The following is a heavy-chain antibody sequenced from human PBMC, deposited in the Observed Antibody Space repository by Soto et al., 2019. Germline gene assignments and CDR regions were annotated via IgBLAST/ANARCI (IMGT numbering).Heavy chain of an antibody. CDR2: INHSGST. Sequence: SETLSLTCAVYGGSFSGYYWSWIRQPPGKGLEWIGEINHSGSTNYNPSLKSRVTISVDTSKNQFSLKLSSVTAADTAVYYCARAPLIVVPAAIRATNDNWFDPWGQGTLVTVSS. J-gene: IGHJ5*02. CDR1: GGSFSGYY. D-gene: IGHD2-2*01. V-gene: IGHV4-34*01. CDR3: ARAPLIVVPAAIRATNDNWFDP.